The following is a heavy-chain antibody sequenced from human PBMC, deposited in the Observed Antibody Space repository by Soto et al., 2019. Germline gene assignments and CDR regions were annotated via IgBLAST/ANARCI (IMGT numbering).Heavy chain of an antibody. CDR1: GFTFSVYS. D-gene: IGHD6-19*01. Sequence: EVQLVESGGDLVQRGGSLRLSCVGSGFTFSVYSMNWVRQAPGKGLEWFSYITSDTKTIKYADSVKGRFTISRDNAKSSVYLQMNSLRDEDTAVYYCARSVEGHFDYWGQGTVVTVSS. J-gene: IGHJ4*02. CDR3: ARSVEGHFDY. V-gene: IGHV3-48*02. CDR2: ITSDTKTI.